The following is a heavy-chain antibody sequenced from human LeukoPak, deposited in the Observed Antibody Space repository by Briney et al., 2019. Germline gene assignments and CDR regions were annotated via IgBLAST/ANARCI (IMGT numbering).Heavy chain of an antibody. CDR2: IFYSGST. V-gene: IGHV4-59*08. CDR1: GGSMSSYY. J-gene: IGHJ6*02. D-gene: IGHD2-15*01. CDR3: ARILDCSSSSCSYGMDV. Sequence: PSETLSLTCAVSGGSMSSYYWSWIRQPPGKGLEWIGYIFYSGSTNYNPSLKSRVTISVDTSKNQFSLKLSSVTAADTAVCYCARILDCSSSSCSYGMDVWGQGTTVTVPS.